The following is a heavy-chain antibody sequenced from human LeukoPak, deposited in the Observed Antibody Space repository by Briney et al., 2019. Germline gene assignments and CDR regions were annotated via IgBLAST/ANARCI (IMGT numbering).Heavy chain of an antibody. CDR3: AKESGDCGADCLALNDY. CDR2: INTRSTNL. CDR1: GFTFNAYT. V-gene: IGHV3-21*01. D-gene: IGHD2-21*02. J-gene: IGHJ4*02. Sequence: PGGSLRLSCAASGFTFNAYTMSWVRQAPGKGLEWVSSINTRSTNLYYADSVKGRFTVSRDNTKNSLYLQMNSLRAEDTAVYFCAKESGDCGADCLALNDYWGQGTLVTVSS.